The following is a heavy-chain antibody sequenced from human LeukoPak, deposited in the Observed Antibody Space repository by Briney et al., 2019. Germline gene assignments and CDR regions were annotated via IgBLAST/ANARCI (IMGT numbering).Heavy chain of an antibody. CDR1: GGSISSYY. CDR3: ARHISWYYFDY. J-gene: IGHJ4*02. V-gene: IGHV4-59*08. Sequence: PSETLSLTCTVSGGSISSYYWSWIRQPPGKGLEWIGYIYYSGSTNYNPSLKSRVTISVDTSNNQFSLKLSSVTAADTAVYYCARHISWYYFDYWGQGTLVTVSS. D-gene: IGHD2-8*02. CDR2: IYYSGST.